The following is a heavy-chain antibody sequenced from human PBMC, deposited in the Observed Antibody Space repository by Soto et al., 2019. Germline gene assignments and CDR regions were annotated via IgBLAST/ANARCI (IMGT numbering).Heavy chain of an antibody. CDR3: ARESSGGSRYYYYGMDV. D-gene: IGHD2-15*01. CDR1: GFTFSSYD. V-gene: IGHV3-13*01. J-gene: IGHJ6*02. Sequence: GGSLRLSCAASGFTFSSYDMHWVRQATGKGLEWVSAIGTAGDTYYPGSVKGRFTISRENAKNSLYLQMNSLRAEDTAVYYCARESSGGSRYYYYGMDVWGQGTTVTAP. CDR2: IGTAGDT.